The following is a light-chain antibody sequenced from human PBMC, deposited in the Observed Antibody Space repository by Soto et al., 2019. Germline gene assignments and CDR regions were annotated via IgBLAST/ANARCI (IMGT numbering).Light chain of an antibody. V-gene: IGKV1-5*03. CDR2: KAS. CDR3: QQYNSYSPNT. CDR1: QSISSW. J-gene: IGKJ2*01. Sequence: DIQMTQSPSTLSASVGDRVTITCRASQSISSWLPWYQQKPGKAPKLLIYKASSLESGVPSRFRDSGSGTEFTLTISSLQPDDFATYYCQQYNSYSPNTFGQGTKLEIK.